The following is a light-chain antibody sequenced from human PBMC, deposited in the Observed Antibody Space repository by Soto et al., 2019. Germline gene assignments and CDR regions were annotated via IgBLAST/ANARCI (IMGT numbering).Light chain of an antibody. Sequence: DIQMTQSPSSLSASIGDEVTVTCRASQAIGPYLAWYQKKPGKGPKLLIYAASTLQSGVPSRFSGSRSGTDFTLTISSLQPEDVATYYCQKYDSAPRTFGPGT. J-gene: IGKJ3*01. CDR3: QKYDSAPRT. CDR1: QAIGPY. CDR2: AAS. V-gene: IGKV1-27*01.